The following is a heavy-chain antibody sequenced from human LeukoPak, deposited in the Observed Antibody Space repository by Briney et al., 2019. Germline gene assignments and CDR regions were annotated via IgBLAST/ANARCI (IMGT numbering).Heavy chain of an antibody. Sequence: PGGSLRLSCAASGFTFSSYAMSWVRQAPGKGLEWDSAISGSGGSTYYADSVKGRFTISRDNSKNTLYLQMNSLRAEDTAVYYCAKQRYDILTGLDYWDQGTLVTVSS. CDR1: GFTFSSYA. D-gene: IGHD3-9*01. CDR2: ISGSGGST. CDR3: AKQRYDILTGLDY. V-gene: IGHV3-23*01. J-gene: IGHJ4*02.